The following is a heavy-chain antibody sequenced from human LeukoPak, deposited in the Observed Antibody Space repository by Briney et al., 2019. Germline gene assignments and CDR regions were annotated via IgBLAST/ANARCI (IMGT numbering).Heavy chain of an antibody. CDR1: GGSISSYY. J-gene: IGHJ3*02. D-gene: IGHD5-24*01. CDR2: IYYSGST. CDR3: AGRRWPGAFDI. Sequence: PSETLSLTCTVSGGSISSYYWSWIRQPPGKGLEWIGYIYYSGSTNYNPSLKSRVTISVDTSKNQFSLKLSSVTAADTAVYYCAGRRWPGAFDIWGQGTMVTVSS. V-gene: IGHV4-59*08.